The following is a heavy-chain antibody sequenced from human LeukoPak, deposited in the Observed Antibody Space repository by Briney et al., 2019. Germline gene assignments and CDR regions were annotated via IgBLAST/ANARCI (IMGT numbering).Heavy chain of an antibody. J-gene: IGHJ5*02. D-gene: IGHD3-3*01. Sequence: PSQTLSLTCTVSGGSISSYYWSWIRQPAGKGLEWIGRIYTSGSTNYNPSLKSRVTMSVDTSKNQFSLKLSSVTAADTAVYYCARDLEFLEWLSVSWGQGTLVTVSS. CDR2: IYTSGST. V-gene: IGHV4-4*07. CDR3: ARDLEFLEWLSVS. CDR1: GGSISSYY.